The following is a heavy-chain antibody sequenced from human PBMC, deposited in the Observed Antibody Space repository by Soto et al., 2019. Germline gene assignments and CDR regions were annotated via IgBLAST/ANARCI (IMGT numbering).Heavy chain of an antibody. CDR3: AKNNRYCSSTNCFVFGY. J-gene: IGHJ4*02. CDR2: IKQDGSEK. CDR1: GFTVSGYW. D-gene: IGHD2-2*01. Sequence: EVQLVESGGGLVQPGGSLSLSCAASGFTVSGYWMSWVRQAPGKGLEWVANIKQDGSEKYYVDSVKGRFTISRDNAKNSPYLLMLSLSAEATAVYYCAKNNRYCSSTNCFVFGYWGQGTLVTVS. V-gene: IGHV3-7*01.